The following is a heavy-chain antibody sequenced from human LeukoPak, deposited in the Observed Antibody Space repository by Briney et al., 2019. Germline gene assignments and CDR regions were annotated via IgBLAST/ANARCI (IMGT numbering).Heavy chain of an antibody. D-gene: IGHD6-6*01. J-gene: IGHJ5*02. CDR1: GDSISGYY. CDR3: ALRGGGIAARKTGGWFDP. Sequence: SETLSLTCTVSGDSISGYYWGWIRQSPGKGLEWIGYIHYTGITNYNPSLKSRVTISVDTSKNQFSLKLSSVTAADTAVYYCALRGGGIAARKTGGWFDPWGQGTLVTVSS. V-gene: IGHV4-59*12. CDR2: IHYTGIT.